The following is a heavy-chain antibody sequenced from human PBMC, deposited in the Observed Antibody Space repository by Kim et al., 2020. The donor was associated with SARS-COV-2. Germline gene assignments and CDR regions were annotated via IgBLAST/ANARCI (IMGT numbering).Heavy chain of an antibody. J-gene: IGHJ4*02. V-gene: IGHV3-74*01. CDR2: TT. Sequence: TTASADSVKGRFTVSRDNAKNTLYLQMNSLRAEDTAVYFCARSPSGPEGYWGQGTLVTVSS. CDR3: ARSPSGPEGY.